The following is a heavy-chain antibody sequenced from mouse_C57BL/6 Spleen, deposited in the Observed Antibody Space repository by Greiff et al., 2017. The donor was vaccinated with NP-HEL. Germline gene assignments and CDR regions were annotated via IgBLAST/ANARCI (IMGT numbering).Heavy chain of an antibody. J-gene: IGHJ1*03. CDR2: ILPGSGST. D-gene: IGHD2-5*01. CDR1: GYTFTGYW. Sequence: QVQLQQSGAELMKPGASVKLSCKATGYTFTGYWIEWVKQRPGHGLEWIGEILPGSGSTNYNEKFKGKATFTADTSSNTAYMQLSSLTTEDSAIYYCARVGSNYLPPYWYFDVWGTGTTVTVSS. V-gene: IGHV1-9*01. CDR3: ARVGSNYLPPYWYFDV.